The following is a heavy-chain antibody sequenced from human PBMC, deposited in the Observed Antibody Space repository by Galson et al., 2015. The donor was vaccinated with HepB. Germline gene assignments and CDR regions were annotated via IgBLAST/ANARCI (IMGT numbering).Heavy chain of an antibody. D-gene: IGHD3-10*01. CDR3: ARGEVRGIKRDAFDI. Sequence: SETLSLTCSVSGGSIRSTNYYWVWIRQPPGKGLEWIGSIYQSGRTFYNPSLKSRLTISVDASRSQFSLKVTSVTAGDTAVYYCARGEVRGIKRDAFDIWGQGTVVTVSS. CDR2: IYQSGRT. CDR1: GGSIRSTNYY. V-gene: IGHV4-39*01. J-gene: IGHJ3*02.